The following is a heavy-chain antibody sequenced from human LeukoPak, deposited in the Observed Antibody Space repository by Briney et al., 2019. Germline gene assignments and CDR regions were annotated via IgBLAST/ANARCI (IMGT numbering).Heavy chain of an antibody. V-gene: IGHV1-8*01. D-gene: IGHD4-17*01. Sequence: SVKVSCKTSGYTFTSYDINWVRQATGQGLEWMGWMSPNSGSTGYAQRFQGRVTMTRDTSITTAYLELNSLTSDDTAVYYCARVIPNGDPFDFWGQGTLVTVSS. J-gene: IGHJ4*02. CDR2: MSPNSGST. CDR3: ARVIPNGDPFDF. CDR1: GYTFTSYD.